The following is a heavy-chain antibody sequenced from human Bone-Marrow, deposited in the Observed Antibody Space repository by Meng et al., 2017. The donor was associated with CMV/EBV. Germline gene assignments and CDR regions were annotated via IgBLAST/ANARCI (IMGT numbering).Heavy chain of an antibody. CDR2: ISWNSGSI. V-gene: IGHV3-9*03. CDR1: GFTFDDYA. J-gene: IGHJ4*02. D-gene: IGHD2-2*01. CDR3: AKDMSRVVVPAAINY. Sequence: SLKISCAASGFTFDDYAMHWVRQAPGKGLEWVSGISWNSGSIGYADSVKGRFTISRDNAKNSLYLQMNSLRAEDMALYYCAKDMSRVVVPAAINYWGKGTLATVPS.